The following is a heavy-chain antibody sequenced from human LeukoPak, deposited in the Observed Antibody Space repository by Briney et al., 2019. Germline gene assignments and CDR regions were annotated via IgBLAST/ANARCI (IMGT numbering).Heavy chain of an antibody. CDR1: GFTFSSYG. V-gene: IGHV3-30*02. J-gene: IGHJ3*02. CDR3: ADEVILVVPSAMPVDFDI. Sequence: QPGGSLRLSCAASGFTFSSYGMHWVRQAPGKGLEWVAFIRYDGSNKYYADSVKDRFTISRDNSKNTLYLQMNSLRAEDTAVYYCADEVILVVPSAMPVDFDIWGQGTMVTVSS. D-gene: IGHD2-2*01. CDR2: IRYDGSNK.